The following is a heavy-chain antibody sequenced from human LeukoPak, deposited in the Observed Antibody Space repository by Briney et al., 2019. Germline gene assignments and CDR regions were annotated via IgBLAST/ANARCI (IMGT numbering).Heavy chain of an antibody. CDR2: ISWNSGTI. CDR3: AKDRDSSGWDGLDY. V-gene: IGHV3-9*01. J-gene: IGHJ4*02. CDR1: GFTFNDYA. Sequence: GGSPRLSCAASGFTFNDYAMHWVRQAPGKDLEWVSGISWNSGTIDYADSVKGRFTISRDNAKKSLYLQMNSLRTEDAAFYYCAKDRDSSGWDGLDYWGQGTLVTVSS. D-gene: IGHD6-19*01.